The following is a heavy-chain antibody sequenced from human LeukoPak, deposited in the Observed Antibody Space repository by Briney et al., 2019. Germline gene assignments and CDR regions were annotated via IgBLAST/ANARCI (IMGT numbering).Heavy chain of an antibody. CDR3: ARGGGQGLRFLEWLLYY. Sequence: PSETLSLTCTVSGGSISSGGYYWSWIRQHPGKGLEWIGYIYYSGSTYYNPSLKSRVTISVDTSKNQFSLKLSSVTAADTAVYYCARGGGQGLRFLEWLLYYWGQGTLVTVSS. CDR1: GGSISSGGYY. J-gene: IGHJ4*02. V-gene: IGHV4-31*03. D-gene: IGHD3-3*01. CDR2: IYYSGST.